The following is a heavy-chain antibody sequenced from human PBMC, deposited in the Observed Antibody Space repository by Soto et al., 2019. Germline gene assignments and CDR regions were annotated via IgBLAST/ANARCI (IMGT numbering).Heavy chain of an antibody. CDR3: ARGPRRLLRFLEWLPNTNWFDP. CDR1: GGSFRGYY. J-gene: IGHJ5*02. V-gene: IGHV4-34*01. CDR2: INHSGST. D-gene: IGHD3-3*01. Sequence: PSETLSLTCAVYGGSFRGYYWSGIRKPPGKGLEWIGEINHSGSTNYNPSLKSRVTTSVDTSKNQFSLKLSSVTAADTAVYYCARGPRRLLRFLEWLPNTNWFDPWGQGTLVTVSS.